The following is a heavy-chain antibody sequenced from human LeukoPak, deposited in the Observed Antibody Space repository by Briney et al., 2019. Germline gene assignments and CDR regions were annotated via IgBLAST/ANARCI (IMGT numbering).Heavy chain of an antibody. CDR3: ASDSSGYQYYFDY. Sequence: SETLSLTCAVYGGSFSGYYWSWIRQPPGKGLEWIGEINHSGSTNYNPSLKSRVTISVDTSKNQFSLKLSSVTAAGTAVYYCASDSSGYQYYFDYWGQGTLVTVSS. J-gene: IGHJ4*02. CDR2: INHSGST. D-gene: IGHD3-22*01. V-gene: IGHV4-34*01. CDR1: GGSFSGYY.